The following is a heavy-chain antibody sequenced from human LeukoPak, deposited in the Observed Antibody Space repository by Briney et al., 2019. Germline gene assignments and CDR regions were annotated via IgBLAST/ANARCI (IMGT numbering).Heavy chain of an antibody. D-gene: IGHD6-13*01. J-gene: IGHJ5*02. Sequence: GGSLRLSCAASGFTFSSYSMNWVRQAPGKGLEWVSSISSSSSYIYYADSVKGRFTISRDNAKNSLYLQMNSLRAEDTAVYYCARDATHSSSLPDWFDPWGQGTLVTVSS. CDR3: ARDATHSSSLPDWFDP. CDR2: ISSSSSYI. V-gene: IGHV3-21*01. CDR1: GFTFSSYS.